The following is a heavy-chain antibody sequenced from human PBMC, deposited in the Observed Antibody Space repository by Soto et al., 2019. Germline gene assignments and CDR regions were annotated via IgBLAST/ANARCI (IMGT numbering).Heavy chain of an antibody. J-gene: IGHJ4*02. CDR2: IYYSGNA. Sequence: SETLSLTCTVSGGSMSSYYWNWIRQPPGKGLEWIGYIYYSGNAYYNPSLQTRVTISLDKSKSQFSLKLNSVTAADSAVYFCARLEGLAAISYYFDFWGPGALVTVSS. D-gene: IGHD3-9*01. CDR1: GGSMSSYY. V-gene: IGHV4-59*08. CDR3: ARLEGLAAISYYFDF.